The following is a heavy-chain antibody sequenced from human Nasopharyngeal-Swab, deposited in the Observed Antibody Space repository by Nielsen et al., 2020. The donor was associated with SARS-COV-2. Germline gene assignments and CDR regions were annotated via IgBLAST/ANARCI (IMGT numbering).Heavy chain of an antibody. CDR3: ARDGAVAATDAFDI. CDR2: IYYSGST. V-gene: IGHV4-31*02. Sequence: WIPQPPGKGLEWIGYIYYSGSTYYNPSLKSRVTISVDTSKNQFSLKLSSVTAADTAVYYCARDGAVAATDAFDIWGQGTMVTVSS. J-gene: IGHJ3*02. D-gene: IGHD2-15*01.